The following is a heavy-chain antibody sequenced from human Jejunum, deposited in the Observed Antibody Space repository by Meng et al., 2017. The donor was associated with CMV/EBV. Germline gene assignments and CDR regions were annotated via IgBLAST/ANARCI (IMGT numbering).Heavy chain of an antibody. CDR1: GFTVSNNY. D-gene: IGHD6-19*01. CDR3: TRDPIDSSDWPYPGD. Sequence: SCAVYGFTVSNNYMSWVRQAPGKGLEWLSIIYAGGNTHYPDTVEGRFTISRDNFKNTLYLEMNSLRAEDTAVYYCTRDPIDSSDWPYPGDWGQGTLVTVS. J-gene: IGHJ4*02. CDR2: IYAGGNT. V-gene: IGHV3-66*02.